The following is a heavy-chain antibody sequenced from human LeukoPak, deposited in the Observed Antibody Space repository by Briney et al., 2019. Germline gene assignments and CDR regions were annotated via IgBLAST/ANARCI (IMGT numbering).Heavy chain of an antibody. J-gene: IGHJ4*02. V-gene: IGHV4-34*01. CDR2: INHTGST. Sequence: SETLSLTCAVYGGSFSSYYWRWIRQSPGRGLEWMGEINHTGSTYYNPHLKSRVSTTEDASNNQFSLKLSSVTTADAAVYYCARGVRVADYWGQGTLVTVSS. CDR1: GGSFSSYY. D-gene: IGHD2-15*01. CDR3: ARGVRVADY.